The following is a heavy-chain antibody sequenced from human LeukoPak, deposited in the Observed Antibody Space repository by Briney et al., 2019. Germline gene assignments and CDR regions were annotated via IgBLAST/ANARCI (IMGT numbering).Heavy chain of an antibody. CDR3: ARPSGTWGAFDI. CDR2: IWNDGSNK. J-gene: IGHJ3*02. D-gene: IGHD1-1*01. CDR1: GFTFSSYG. Sequence: PGGSLRLSCAASGFTFSSYGMHWVRQAPGKGLEWVAVIWNDGSNKYYADSVKGRFTISRDNSKNTLYLQVNSLRVEDTAVYYCARPSGTWGAFDIWGQGTMVTVSS. V-gene: IGHV3-33*01.